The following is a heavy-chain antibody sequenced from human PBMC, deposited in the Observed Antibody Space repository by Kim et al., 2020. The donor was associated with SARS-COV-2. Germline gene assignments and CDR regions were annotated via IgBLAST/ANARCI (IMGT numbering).Heavy chain of an antibody. V-gene: IGHV1-2*04. CDR2: INPNSGGT. D-gene: IGHD5-18*01. J-gene: IGHJ6*02. Sequence: ASVKVSCKASGYTFIGYYMHWVRQAPGQGLEWMGWINPNSGGTNYAQKFQGWVTMTRDTSISTAYMELSRLRSDDKAVYYCAREEYSYGFDHYYYGMDVWRQGPTVSVPS. CDR1: GYTFIGYY. CDR3: AREEYSYGFDHYYYGMDV.